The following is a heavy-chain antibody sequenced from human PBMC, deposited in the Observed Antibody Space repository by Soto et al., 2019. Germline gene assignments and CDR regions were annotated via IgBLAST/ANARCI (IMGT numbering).Heavy chain of an antibody. V-gene: IGHV4-30-2*01. CDR2: INRSGST. D-gene: IGHD5-18*01. CDR1: CGSISSRGYS. Sequence: SETLSLTXTVSCGSISSRGYSWTWIRQPPGKVLEWIGEINRSGSTNYNPSLKSRVTISVDTSKNQFSLNLNSVTAADTAVYYCARSTAMRDFDYWGQGTLVTVSS. CDR3: ARSTAMRDFDY. J-gene: IGHJ4*02.